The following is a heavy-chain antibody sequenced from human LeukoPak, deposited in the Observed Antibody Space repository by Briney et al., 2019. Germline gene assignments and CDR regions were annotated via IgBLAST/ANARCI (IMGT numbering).Heavy chain of an antibody. V-gene: IGHV1-46*01. CDR1: GYTFTSYY. CDR2: INPGGGST. D-gene: IGHD4-11*01. CDR3: ARARGVTTVYYYYYMDV. J-gene: IGHJ6*03. Sequence: ASVKVSCKASGYTFTSYYMHWVRQAPGQGLEWMGIINPGGGSTSYAQKFQGRVTMTRDTSTSTVYMELSSLRSEDTAVYYCARARGVTTVYYYYYMDVWGKGTTVTVSS.